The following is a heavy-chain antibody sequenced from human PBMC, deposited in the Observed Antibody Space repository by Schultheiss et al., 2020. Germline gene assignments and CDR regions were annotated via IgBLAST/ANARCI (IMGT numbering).Heavy chain of an antibody. CDR1: GFTFSSYS. D-gene: IGHD5-24*01. J-gene: IGHJ4*02. V-gene: IGHV3-21*01. CDR3: ARVGMKMATISPFGY. CDR2: ISRSSTYI. Sequence: WGSMRLSCAASGFTFSSYSMNWVRQAPGKGLEWVSSISRSSTYIYYADSVKGRFTISRDNSKNTLYLQMNSLRAEDTAVYYCARVGMKMATISPFGYWGQGTLVTVSS.